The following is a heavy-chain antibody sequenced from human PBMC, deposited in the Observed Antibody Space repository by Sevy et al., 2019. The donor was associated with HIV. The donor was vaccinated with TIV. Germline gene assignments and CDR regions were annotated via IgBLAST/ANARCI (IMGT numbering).Heavy chain of an antibody. J-gene: IGHJ6*02. V-gene: IGHV3-74*01. D-gene: IGHD2-2*01. CDR1: GLTFSSYW. CDR3: VRQRGDTVVLPDVLPDYGMDV. CDR2: INGDGSST. Sequence: GGSLRLSCAASGLTFSSYWMHWVRQAPGKGLLWVSRINGDGSSTSYADSVKGRFTISRDNAKNTLYLQMNSLRAEDTAVYYCVRQRGDTVVLPDVLPDYGMDVWGQRTTVTVSS.